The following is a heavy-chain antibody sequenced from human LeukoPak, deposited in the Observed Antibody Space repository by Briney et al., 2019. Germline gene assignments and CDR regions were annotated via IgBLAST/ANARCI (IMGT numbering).Heavy chain of an antibody. V-gene: IGHV3-21*01. Sequence: PGGTLRLSCVGSGYTFTTYGMSWVRQAPGKGLEWVSSISSSSSYIYYADSVKGRFTISRDNAKNSLYLQMNSLRAEDTAVYYCARDPPYSGSYWGQGTLVTVSS. CDR1: GYTFTTYG. D-gene: IGHD1-26*01. J-gene: IGHJ4*02. CDR2: ISSSSSYI. CDR3: ARDPPYSGSY.